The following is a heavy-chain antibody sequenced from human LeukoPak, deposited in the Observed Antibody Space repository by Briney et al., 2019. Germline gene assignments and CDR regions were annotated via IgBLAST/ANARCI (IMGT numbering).Heavy chain of an antibody. CDR3: ARGAYQLLRGYSYGYFDY. Sequence: GGSLRLSCAASGFTFSSYGMHWVRQAPGKGLEWVAVIWYDGSNKYYADSVKGRFTISRANSKNTLYLQMNSLRAEDTAVYYCARGAYQLLRGYSYGYFDYWGQGTLVTVSS. V-gene: IGHV3-33*01. CDR1: GFTFSSYG. D-gene: IGHD5-18*01. CDR2: IWYDGSNK. J-gene: IGHJ4*02.